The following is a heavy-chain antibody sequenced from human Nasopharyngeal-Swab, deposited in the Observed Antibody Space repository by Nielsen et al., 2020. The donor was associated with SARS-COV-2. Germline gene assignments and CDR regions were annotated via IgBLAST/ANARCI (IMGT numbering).Heavy chain of an antibody. CDR3: AKDRDFWDPSYFYYMDV. D-gene: IGHD3-3*01. CDR2: IGGSGSYT. J-gene: IGHJ6*03. Sequence: GESLKISCAASGFTFSNYAMTWVRQAPGKGLEWVSAIGGSGSYTWYADSVEGRFTISRDNSKNTLFLHMNTLTAEDTAVYYCAKDRDFWDPSYFYYMDVWGKGTTVTVSS. V-gene: IGHV3-23*01. CDR1: GFTFSNYA.